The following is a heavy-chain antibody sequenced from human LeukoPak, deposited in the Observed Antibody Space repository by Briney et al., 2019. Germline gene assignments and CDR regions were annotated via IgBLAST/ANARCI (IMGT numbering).Heavy chain of an antibody. CDR3: AKGYSSVLY. Sequence: GGSLRLSCAASGFTFSAYWMHWVRQAPGKGLEWVAVISYDGSNQYYADSVKGRFTISRDNSKNTLYLQMDSLRAEDTAVYFCAKGYSSVLYWGQGTLVTVSS. D-gene: IGHD6-19*01. V-gene: IGHV3-30*18. J-gene: IGHJ4*02. CDR2: ISYDGSNQ. CDR1: GFTFSAYW.